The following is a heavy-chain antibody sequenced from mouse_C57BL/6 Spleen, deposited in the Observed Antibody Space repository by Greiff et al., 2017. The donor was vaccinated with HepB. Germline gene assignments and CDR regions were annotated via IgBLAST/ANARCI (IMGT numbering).Heavy chain of an antibody. CDR3: ASYDYDLYYAMDY. D-gene: IGHD2-4*01. J-gene: IGHJ4*01. CDR1: GFSFTSYG. V-gene: IGHV2-2*01. Sequence: VMLVESGPGLVQPSQSLSITCTVSGFSFTSYGVHWVRQSPGKGLEWLGVIWSGGSTDYNAAFISRLSISKDNSKSQVFFKMNSLQADDTAIYYCASYDYDLYYAMDYWGQGTSVTVSS. CDR2: IWSGGST.